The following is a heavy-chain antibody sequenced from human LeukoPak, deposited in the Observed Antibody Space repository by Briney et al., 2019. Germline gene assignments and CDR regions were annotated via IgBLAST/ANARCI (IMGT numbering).Heavy chain of an antibody. D-gene: IGHD3-22*01. CDR2: IYYSGST. J-gene: IGHJ1*01. V-gene: IGHV4-59*01. Sequence: PSETLSLTCTVSGGSISSYYWSWLRQPPGKGLEWIGYIYYSGSTNYNPSLKSRVTVSVDTSKNQFSLKLSSVTAAGTAVYYCARDAGNYYDSSGYYPEYFQHWGQGTLVTVSS. CDR1: GGSISSYY. CDR3: ARDAGNYYDSSGYYPEYFQH.